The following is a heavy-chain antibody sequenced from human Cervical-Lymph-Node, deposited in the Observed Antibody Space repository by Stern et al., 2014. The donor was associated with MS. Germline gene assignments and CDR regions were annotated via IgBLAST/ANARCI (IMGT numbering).Heavy chain of an antibody. J-gene: IGHJ4*02. Sequence: VQLVQSGAEVKKPGESLKISCKLSGYSFTIYYIAWVRQMPGKGLEWMGVIYPYDSDTTYSPSCQGQDTISADKSITTAYLQWSSLRASGTAMYYCARHVQGFDYWGQGTLVTVSS. CDR1: GYSFTIYY. CDR3: ARHVQGFDY. CDR2: IYPYDSDT. V-gene: IGHV5-51*01.